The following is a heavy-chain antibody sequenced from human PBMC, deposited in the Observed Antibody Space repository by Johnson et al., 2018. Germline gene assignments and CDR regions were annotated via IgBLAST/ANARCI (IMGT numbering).Heavy chain of an antibody. CDR3: ANQIAAVGNFAGDAFDI. V-gene: IGHV4-59*01. CDR1: GGSISSYY. Sequence: QVQLQESGPGLVKPSETLSLTCTVSGGSISSYYWSWIRQPPGKGLEWIGYIYYSGSTNYNPSLKRRVTISVDTSKNPFSRKTTSVTAGDTAVYYWANQIAAVGNFAGDAFDIWGHGTVVTVSS. J-gene: IGHJ3*02. D-gene: IGHD6-13*01. CDR2: IYYSGST.